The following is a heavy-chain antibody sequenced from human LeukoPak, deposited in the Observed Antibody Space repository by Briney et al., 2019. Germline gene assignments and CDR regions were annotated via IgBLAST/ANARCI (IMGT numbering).Heavy chain of an antibody. V-gene: IGHV4-39*01. CDR3: ARQVHPQLIAVAGRGWFGP. J-gene: IGHJ5*02. D-gene: IGHD6-19*01. CDR2: IYYTGST. Sequence: PSETLSLTCTVSGGSISSSSYYWGWIRQPPGKGLEWIGNIYYTGSTDYNPSLRSRVTISVDTSKNQFSLKLSSVTAADTAVYFCARQVHPQLIAVAGRGWFGPWGQGTLVTVSS. CDR1: GGSISSSSYY.